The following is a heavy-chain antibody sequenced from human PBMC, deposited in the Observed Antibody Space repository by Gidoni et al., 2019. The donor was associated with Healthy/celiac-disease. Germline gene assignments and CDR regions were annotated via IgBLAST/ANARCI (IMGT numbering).Heavy chain of an antibody. CDR3: ARTVGATWRVDY. Sequence: QVQLQASGPGLVKPSQTLSLPCTVPGGSISSGGYYWSWIRQHPGKGLEWIGYIYYSGSTYYNPSLKSRVTRSVDTSKNQFSLKLSSVTAADTAVYYCARTVGATWRVDYWGQGTLVTVSS. CDR1: GGSISSGGYY. V-gene: IGHV4-31*03. CDR2: IYYSGST. J-gene: IGHJ4*02. D-gene: IGHD1-26*01.